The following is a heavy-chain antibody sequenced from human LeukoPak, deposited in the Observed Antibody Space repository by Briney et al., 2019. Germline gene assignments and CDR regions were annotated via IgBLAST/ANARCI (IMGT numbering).Heavy chain of an antibody. J-gene: IGHJ5*02. CDR1: GLTFSGSA. D-gene: IGHD3-10*01. V-gene: IGHV3-73*01. CDR3: LELGPGTYA. Sequence: RSGGSLRLSCAASGLTFSGSAIHWVRQASGKGLEWVGHIRSRPNNYATAYAASVKGRFTISRDDSKKTAYLQMNSLKTEDTAVYYCLELGPGTYAWGQGTLVTVSS. CDR2: IRSRPNNYAT.